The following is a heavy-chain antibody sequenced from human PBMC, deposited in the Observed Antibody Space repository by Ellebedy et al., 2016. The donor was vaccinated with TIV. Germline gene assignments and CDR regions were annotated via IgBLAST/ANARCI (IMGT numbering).Heavy chain of an antibody. Sequence: PGGSLRLSCVASEFTFDSYAMHWVRQAPGKWLEWVAVISHDGSSQYYADAVKGRFTISRDNSKDTLYLQMNSLRAEDTAISYCERDPVGVEPALDDWGQGTMVTVSS. V-gene: IGHV3-30-3*01. CDR2: ISHDGSSQ. CDR3: ERDPVGVEPALDD. CDR1: EFTFDSYA. J-gene: IGHJ3*01. D-gene: IGHD4-23*01.